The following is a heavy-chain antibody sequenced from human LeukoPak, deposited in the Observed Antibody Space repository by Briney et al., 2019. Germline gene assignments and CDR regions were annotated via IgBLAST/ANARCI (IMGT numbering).Heavy chain of an antibody. CDR3: ARTPSDSSGYLDY. CDR1: GGSISSSSYY. J-gene: IGHJ4*02. D-gene: IGHD3-22*01. Sequence: SETLSLTCTVSGGSISSSSYYWGWIRQPPGKGLEWIGSIYYSGSTYYNPSLKSRVTISVDTSKNQFSLKLSSVTAADTAVYYCARTPSDSSGYLDYWGQGTLVTVSS. V-gene: IGHV4-39*01. CDR2: IYYSGST.